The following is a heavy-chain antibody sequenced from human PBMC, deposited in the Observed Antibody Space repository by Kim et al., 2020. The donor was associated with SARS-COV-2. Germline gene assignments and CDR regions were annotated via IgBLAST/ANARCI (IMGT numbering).Heavy chain of an antibody. Sequence: SETLSLTCTVSGGSISSSSYYWGWIRQPPGKGLEWIGSIYYSGSTYYNPSLKSRVTISVDTSKNQFSLKLSSVTAADTAVYYCARDTGDSLSMITFGGVIVIRRWFDPWGQGTLVTVSS. D-gene: IGHD3-16*02. J-gene: IGHJ5*02. V-gene: IGHV4-39*07. CDR1: GGSISSSSYY. CDR2: IYYSGST. CDR3: ARDTGDSLSMITFGGVIVIRRWFDP.